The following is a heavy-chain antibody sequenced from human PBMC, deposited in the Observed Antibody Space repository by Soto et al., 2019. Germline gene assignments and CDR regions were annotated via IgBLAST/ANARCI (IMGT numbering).Heavy chain of an antibody. CDR1: GGTFSIYA. CDR3: ARETMIVVVTAPNAFDI. D-gene: IGHD3-22*01. CDR2: ISPIFGTA. V-gene: IGHV1-69*12. Sequence: QVQLVQSGAEVKKPGSSVKVSCKASGGTFSIYAISWVRQAPGQGLEWMGGISPIFGTANYAQKFQGIVTTTADESTSTAYMELSSLRSEDTAVYYCARETMIVVVTAPNAFDIWGQRTMVTVSS. J-gene: IGHJ3*02.